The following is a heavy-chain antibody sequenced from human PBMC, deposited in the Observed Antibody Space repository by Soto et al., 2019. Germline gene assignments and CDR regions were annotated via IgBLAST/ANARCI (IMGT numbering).Heavy chain of an antibody. CDR2: IYSGGST. CDR3: ARAYYYDSSGYPNAFDM. V-gene: IGHV3-53*01. D-gene: IGHD3-22*01. CDR1: GFTVSTNY. J-gene: IGHJ3*02. Sequence: GGSLRLSCVASGFTVSTNYMGWVRQAPGKGLEWVSVIYSGGSTYYADSVKGRFTISRDSSKRTVYVQMNSLRAEDTAVYYCARAYYYDSSGYPNAFDMWDQGTMVTVSS.